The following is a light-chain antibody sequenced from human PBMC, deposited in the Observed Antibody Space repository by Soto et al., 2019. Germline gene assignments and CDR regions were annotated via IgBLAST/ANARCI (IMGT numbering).Light chain of an antibody. CDR3: LQYGSSPWT. V-gene: IGKV3-20*01. CDR1: QSVTNSW. CDR2: CVS. J-gene: IGKJ1*01. Sequence: EIVLTQSPGTVSLSPGERATLSCRASQSVTNSWLAWYQQKSGQAPRVLIYCVSSRATGIPDRFSGSGSGTDFTVTISRLEPEDFAVYYCLQYGSSPWTFGQGTKVEIK.